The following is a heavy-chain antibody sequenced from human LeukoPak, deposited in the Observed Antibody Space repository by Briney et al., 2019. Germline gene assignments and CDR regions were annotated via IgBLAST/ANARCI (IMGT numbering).Heavy chain of an antibody. CDR2: IRDSGET. D-gene: IGHD3-22*01. V-gene: IGHV3-66*01. CDR3: ARGGFYYDSSGFLDY. Sequence: GGSLRLSCAGSGFSVSNYYMSWVRQAPGKGLEWVSLIRDSGETFYADSVKGRFTISRDNSKNTLYLQMNSLRAEDTAVYYCARGGFYYDSSGFLDYWGQGTLVTVSS. CDR1: GFSVSNYY. J-gene: IGHJ4*02.